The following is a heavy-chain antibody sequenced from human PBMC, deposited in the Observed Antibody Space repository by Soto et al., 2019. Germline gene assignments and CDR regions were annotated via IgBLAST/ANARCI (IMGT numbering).Heavy chain of an antibody. CDR2: LVPLFGTP. D-gene: IGHD5-18*01. J-gene: IGHJ4*02. CDR1: AGTFNRYA. CDR3: GRQKRDTPMVAFED. V-gene: IGHV1-69*01. Sequence: QAQLVQSGAEVKNPGSSVKVSCMSSAGTFNRYAINWVRQAPGHGLEWLGGLVPLFGTPNYAQKFQDRVTIAADESTNTTSMELRGLTSDDTAIFYCGRQKRDTPMVAFEDWGQGTLVTVSS.